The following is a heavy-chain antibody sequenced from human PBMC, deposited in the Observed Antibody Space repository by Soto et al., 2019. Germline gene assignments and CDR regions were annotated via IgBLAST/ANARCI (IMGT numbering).Heavy chain of an antibody. CDR1: GFTFTNAW. CDR2: IKGKTDGGTT. V-gene: IGHV3-15*07. Sequence: PGGSLRLSCAASGFTFTNAWMNWVRQAPGKGLEWVGRIKGKTDGGTTDYAAPVKGKFTISRDDSKSTLYLQMNSLITEDTAVYYCTTDLAEYSGSRWDFDYWGQGTLVTVS. J-gene: IGHJ4*02. D-gene: IGHD6-6*01. CDR3: TTDLAEYSGSRWDFDY.